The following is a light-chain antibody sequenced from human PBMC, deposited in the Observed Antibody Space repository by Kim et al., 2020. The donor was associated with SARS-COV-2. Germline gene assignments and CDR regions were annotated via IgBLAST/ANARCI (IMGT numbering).Light chain of an antibody. CDR1: QSVSNN. Sequence: EIVMTQSPAPLSVSPGERATLSCRASQSVSNNLVWYQQKPGQAPRLLIYGESTRAIGIPARFSGSGSGTEFTLTINSLQSEDFAVYYCQQYNNWPRTFGRGTKVDIK. CDR3: QQYNNWPRT. V-gene: IGKV3-15*01. J-gene: IGKJ1*01. CDR2: GES.